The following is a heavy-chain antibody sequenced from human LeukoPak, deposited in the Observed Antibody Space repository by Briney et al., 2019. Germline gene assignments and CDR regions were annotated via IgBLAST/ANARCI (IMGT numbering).Heavy chain of an antibody. CDR1: GYNFIKYW. Sequence: GESLKISCEGSGYNFIKYWIGWVRQMPGKGLEWMGIVYPGDSDTRYSPSFQGQVTISVDKSISTAHLQWSSLKASDTAIYYCARQYSGYDMYFDYWGQGTLVTVSS. V-gene: IGHV5-51*01. CDR3: ARQYSGYDMYFDY. CDR2: VYPGDSDT. J-gene: IGHJ4*02. D-gene: IGHD5-12*01.